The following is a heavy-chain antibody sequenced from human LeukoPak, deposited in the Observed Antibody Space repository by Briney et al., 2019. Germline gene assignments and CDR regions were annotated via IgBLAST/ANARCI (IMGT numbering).Heavy chain of an antibody. CDR2: ISSSSSTI. V-gene: IGHV3-48*01. CDR1: GFSFSSHS. J-gene: IGHJ4*02. Sequence: ESGGSLRLSCAASGFSFSSHSMNWVRQAPGRGLEWVSYISSSSSTIYYADSVKGRFTISRDNAKNSLYLQMNSLRAEDTAVYYCVRDNPRCCGVIPANIDDYWGQGTLVTVSS. D-gene: IGHD2-21*01. CDR3: VRDNPRCCGVIPANIDDY.